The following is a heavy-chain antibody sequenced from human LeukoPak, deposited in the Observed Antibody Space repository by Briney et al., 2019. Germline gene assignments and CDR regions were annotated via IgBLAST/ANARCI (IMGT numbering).Heavy chain of an antibody. CDR3: ARSQARAPRFDY. CDR2: IYYSGST. V-gene: IGHV4-59*08. CDR1: GGSISSYY. Sequence: SETLSLTCTVSGGSISSYYWSWIRQPPGKRLEWIGYIYYSGSTNYNPSLKSRVTISVDTSKNQFSLKLSSVTAADTAVYYCARSQARAPRFDYWGQGTLVTVSS. J-gene: IGHJ4*02.